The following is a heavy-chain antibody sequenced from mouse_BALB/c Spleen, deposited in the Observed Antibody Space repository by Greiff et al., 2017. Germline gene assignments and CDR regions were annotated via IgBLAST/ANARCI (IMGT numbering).Heavy chain of an antibody. CDR3: TRSDGRRY. CDR2: IDPETGGT. V-gene: IGHV1-15*01. CDR1: GYTFTDYE. J-gene: IGHJ2*01. Sequence: VKLQESGAELVRPGASVTLSCKASGYTFTDYEMHWVKQTPVHGLEWIGAIDPETGGTAYNQKFKGKATLTADKSSSTAYMELRSLTSEDSAVYYCTRSDGRRYWGQGTTLTVSS.